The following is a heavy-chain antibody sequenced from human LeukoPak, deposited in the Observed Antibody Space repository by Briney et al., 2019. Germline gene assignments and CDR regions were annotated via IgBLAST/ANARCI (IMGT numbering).Heavy chain of an antibody. CDR3: AKAGAVAGFDY. D-gene: IGHD6-19*01. V-gene: IGHV3-30*18. CDR2: ISYDGSNK. J-gene: IGHJ4*02. Sequence: GGSLRLSCAASGFTFSGYGMHWVRQAPGKGLEWVAVISYDGSNKYYADSVKGRFTISRDNSKNTLYLQMNSLRAEDTAVYYCAKAGAVAGFDYWGQGTLVTVSS. CDR1: GFTFSGYG.